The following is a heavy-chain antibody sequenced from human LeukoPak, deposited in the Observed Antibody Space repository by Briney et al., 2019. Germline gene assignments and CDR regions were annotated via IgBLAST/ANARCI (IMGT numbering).Heavy chain of an antibody. CDR3: ARRRYYYGSGSYSIPMDV. CDR1: GGSISSSNYY. CDR2: IYYSGST. D-gene: IGHD3-10*01. V-gene: IGHV4-39*01. J-gene: IGHJ6*03. Sequence: SETLSLTCTVSGGSISSSNYYWGWIRQPPGKGLEWIGSIYYSGSTFYNPSLKSRVTIFVDTSKNQLSLKLSSVTAADTAVYYCARRRYYYGSGSYSIPMDVWGKGTTVTISS.